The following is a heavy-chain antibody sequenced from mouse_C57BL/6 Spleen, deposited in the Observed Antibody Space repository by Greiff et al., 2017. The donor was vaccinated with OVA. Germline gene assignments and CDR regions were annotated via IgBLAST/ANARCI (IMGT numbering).Heavy chain of an antibody. CDR3: ARNYGSSWGFAY. V-gene: IGHV1-53*01. D-gene: IGHD1-1*01. CDR1: GYTFTSYW. Sequence: VKLQQPGPELVKPGASVKLSCKASGYTFTSYWMHWVKQRPGQGLEWIGNINPSNGGTNYNEKFKSKATLTVDKSSSTAYMQLSSLTSEDSAVYYCARNYGSSWGFAYWGQGTLVTVSA. J-gene: IGHJ3*01. CDR2: INPSNGGT.